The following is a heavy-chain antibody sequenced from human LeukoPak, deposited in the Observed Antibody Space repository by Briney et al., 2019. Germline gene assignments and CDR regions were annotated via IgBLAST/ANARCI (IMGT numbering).Heavy chain of an antibody. D-gene: IGHD3-16*01. CDR3: ATSRIRLAWGAFDI. Sequence: PSQTLSLTCTVSGGSISSGSYYWSWIRQPPGKGLEWIGYIYHSARTYDNPSLKSRVTISVDRSKNQSSLKLSSVTAAHTAVYYCATSRIRLAWGAFDIWGQGTMVTVSS. V-gene: IGHV4-30-2*02. CDR1: GGSISSGSYY. CDR2: IYHSART. J-gene: IGHJ3*02.